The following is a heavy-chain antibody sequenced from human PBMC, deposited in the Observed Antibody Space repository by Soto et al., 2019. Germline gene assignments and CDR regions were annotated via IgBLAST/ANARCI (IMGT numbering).Heavy chain of an antibody. V-gene: IGHV4-59*01. CDR2: IYYSGST. CDR1: GGSISSYY. J-gene: IGHJ5*02. Sequence: PSETLSLTCTVSGGSISSYYWSWIRQPPGKGLEWIGYIYYSGSTNYNPSLKSRVTISVDTSKNQFSLKLSSVTAADTAVYYCAMGNYDFWSGYPNWFDPWGQGTLVTVSS. D-gene: IGHD3-3*01. CDR3: AMGNYDFWSGYPNWFDP.